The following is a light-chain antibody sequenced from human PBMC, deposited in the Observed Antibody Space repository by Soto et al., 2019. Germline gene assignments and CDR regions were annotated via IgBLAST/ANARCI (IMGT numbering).Light chain of an antibody. J-gene: IGKJ3*01. CDR2: GAS. Sequence: DIQMTQSPSSLSASVGDRVTITCRTSQDISNFLVWFQQKPGKVPNLLIYGASTLESGVPSSFSGCGSGTDFTLTISSLKPEDVETYYYQKYNSPPYTFGPGTTVDIK. CDR1: QDISNF. CDR3: QKYNSPPYT. V-gene: IGKV1-27*01.